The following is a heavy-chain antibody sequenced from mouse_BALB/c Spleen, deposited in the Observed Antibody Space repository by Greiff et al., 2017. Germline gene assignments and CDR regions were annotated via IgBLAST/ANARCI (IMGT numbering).Heavy chain of an antibody. V-gene: IGHV1-82*01. CDR1: GYAFSSSW. D-gene: IGHD2-1*01. J-gene: IGHJ2*01. Sequence: QVQLKQSGPELVKPGASVKISCKASGYAFSSSWMNWVKQRPGQGLEWIGRIYPGDGDTNYNGKFKGKATLTADKSSSTAYMQLSSLTSVDSAVYFCARLNYGNPDYWGQGTTLTVSS. CDR2: IYPGDGDT. CDR3: ARLNYGNPDY.